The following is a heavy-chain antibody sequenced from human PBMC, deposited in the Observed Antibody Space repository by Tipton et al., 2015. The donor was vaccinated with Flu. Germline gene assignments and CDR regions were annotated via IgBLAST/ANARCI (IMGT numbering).Heavy chain of an antibody. Sequence: TLSLTCTVSGGSISTYYWSWIRQPAGKGLEWIGRISPSGSTNYNPSLESRVTMSLDTSKNHFSLRLRSATAADTAIYYCARDLRGYSGYTGGDGFDMWGRGIMVFVSS. CDR3: ARDLRGYSGYTGGDGFDM. CDR2: ISPSGST. CDR1: GGSISTYY. J-gene: IGHJ3*02. D-gene: IGHD5-12*01. V-gene: IGHV4-4*07.